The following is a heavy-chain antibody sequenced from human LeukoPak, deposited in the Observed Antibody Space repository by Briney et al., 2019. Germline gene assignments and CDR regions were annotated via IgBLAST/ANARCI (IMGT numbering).Heavy chain of an antibody. CDR2: INPNSGGT. CDR1: GGTFSSYA. CDR3: ARALPDYDFWSGYLGGYFDY. Sequence: VASVKVSCKASGGTFSSYAISWVRQAPGQGLEWMGWINPNSGGTNYAQKFQGRVTMTRDTSISTAYMELSRLRSDDTAVYYCARALPDYDFWSGYLGGYFDYWGQGTLVTVSS. D-gene: IGHD3-3*01. J-gene: IGHJ4*02. V-gene: IGHV1-2*02.